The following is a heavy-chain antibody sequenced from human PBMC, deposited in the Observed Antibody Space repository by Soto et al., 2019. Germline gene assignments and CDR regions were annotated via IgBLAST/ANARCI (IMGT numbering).Heavy chain of an antibody. D-gene: IGHD2-15*01. V-gene: IGHV4-39*01. CDR1: GGSISSSSYY. CDR3: ATHIVVVVAATQPDWFDP. CDR2: IYYSGST. Sequence: TVSGGSISSSSYYWGWIRQPPGKGLEWIGSIYYSGSTYYNPSLKSRVTISVDTSKNQFSLKLSSVTAADTAVYYCATHIVVVVAATQPDWFDPWGQGTLVTVSS. J-gene: IGHJ5*02.